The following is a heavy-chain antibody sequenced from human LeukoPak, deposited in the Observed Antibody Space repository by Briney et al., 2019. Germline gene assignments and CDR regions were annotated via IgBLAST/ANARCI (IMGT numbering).Heavy chain of an antibody. J-gene: IGHJ4*02. Sequence: GGSLRLSCAASGFTFSSYAMSWVRQAPGKGLEWVAVISYDGSNKYYADSVKGRFTISRDNSKNTLYLQMNSLRAEDTAVYYCAKDSNLEYFDYWGQGTLVTVSS. CDR1: GFTFSSYA. V-gene: IGHV3-30*18. CDR3: AKDSNLEYFDY. D-gene: IGHD1-1*01. CDR2: ISYDGSNK.